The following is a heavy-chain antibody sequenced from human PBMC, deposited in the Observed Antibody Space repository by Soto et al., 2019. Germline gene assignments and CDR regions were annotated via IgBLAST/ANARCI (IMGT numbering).Heavy chain of an antibody. D-gene: IGHD6-19*01. J-gene: IGHJ6*02. CDR3: ARDLRYSSGWNYYYYYYGMDV. Sequence: SETLSLTCTVSGGSISSYYWSWIRQPPGKGLEWIGYIYYSGSTNYNPSLKSRVTISVDTSKNQFSLKLSSVTAADTAVYYCARDLRYSSGWNYYYYYYGMDVWGQGTTVTVSS. CDR1: GGSISSYY. CDR2: IYYSGST. V-gene: IGHV4-59*01.